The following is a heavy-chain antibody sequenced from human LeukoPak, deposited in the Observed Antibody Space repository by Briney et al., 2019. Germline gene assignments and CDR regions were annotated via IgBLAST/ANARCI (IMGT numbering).Heavy chain of an antibody. CDR3: ARDRSYSSSWITDAFDI. J-gene: IGHJ3*02. CDR2: ISSSSSYI. V-gene: IGHV3-21*01. CDR1: GFTFSSYS. D-gene: IGHD6-13*01. Sequence: GGSLRLSCAASGFTFSSYSMTWVRQAPGKGLEWVSSISSSSSYIYYADSVKRRFTISRDNAKNSLYLQMNSLRAEDTAVYYCARDRSYSSSWITDAFDIWGQGTMVTVSS.